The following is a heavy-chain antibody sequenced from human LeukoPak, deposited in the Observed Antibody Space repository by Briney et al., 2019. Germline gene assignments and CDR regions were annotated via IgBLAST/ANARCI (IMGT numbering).Heavy chain of an antibody. CDR2: INPNSGGT. V-gene: IGHV1-2*02. Sequence: APVKVSCKASGYTFTGYYMHWVRRAPGQGLEWMGWINPNSGGTNYAQRFQGRVTMTRDTSISTAYMELSRLRSDDTAVYYCASRGTGTTTRYYYYGMDVWGQGTTVTVSS. J-gene: IGHJ6*02. CDR1: GYTFTGYY. CDR3: ASRGTGTTTRYYYYGMDV. D-gene: IGHD1-1*01.